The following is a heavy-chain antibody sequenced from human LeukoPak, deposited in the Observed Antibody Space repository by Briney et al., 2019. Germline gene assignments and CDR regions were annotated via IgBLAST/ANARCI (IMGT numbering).Heavy chain of an antibody. J-gene: IGHJ4*02. V-gene: IGHV1-8*03. Sequence: GASVKVSCKASGYPFTSYDINWVRQATGQGLEWMGWMNPNSGNTGYAQKFQGRVTITRSTSISTAYMELSSLRSEDTAVYYCARGAHYDFWSGGDFDYWGQGTLVTVSS. CDR3: ARGAHYDFWSGGDFDY. CDR1: GYPFTSYD. CDR2: MNPNSGNT. D-gene: IGHD3-3*01.